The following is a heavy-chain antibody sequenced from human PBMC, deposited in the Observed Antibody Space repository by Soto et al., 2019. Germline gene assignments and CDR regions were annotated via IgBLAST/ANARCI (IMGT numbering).Heavy chain of an antibody. J-gene: IGHJ4*02. D-gene: IGHD6-13*01. CDR1: GYTFSNFW. CDR3: ARSPRSSPYFDY. Sequence: PXESLKISCLCSGYTFSNFWIAWVRHLPGKGLEWMGITYPGDHETRYSPSFHGKVTISADKSINTAYLQWSSLEASDSAFYYCARSPRSSPYFDYWGQGALVTVSS. CDR2: TYPGDHET. V-gene: IGHV5-51*01.